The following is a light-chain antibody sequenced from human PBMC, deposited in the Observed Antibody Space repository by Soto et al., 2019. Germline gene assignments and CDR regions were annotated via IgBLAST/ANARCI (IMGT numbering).Light chain of an antibody. CDR2: RAS. CDR1: QSVSSN. V-gene: IGKV3-15*01. CDR3: QHYNNWPPWT. J-gene: IGKJ1*01. Sequence: EIVMTQSPATLSVSPGERATLSCRASQSVSSNLAWYQQELGQAPRLLIYRASTRATGIPARFSGSGSGTEFTLTISSLQSEDFAVYYCQHYNNWPPWTFGQGTKVEIK.